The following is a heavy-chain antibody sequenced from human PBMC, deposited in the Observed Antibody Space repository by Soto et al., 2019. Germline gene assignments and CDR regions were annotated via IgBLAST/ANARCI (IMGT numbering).Heavy chain of an antibody. CDR3: ATLRFLEWRDGMDV. V-gene: IGHV4-59*01. Sequence: PSETLSLTCTVSGGSISSYYWSWIRQPPGKGLEWIGYIYYSGSTNYNPSLKSRVTISVDTSKNQFSLKLRSVTAADTAVYYCATLRFLEWRDGMDVWGQGTTVTVSS. CDR1: GGSISSYY. D-gene: IGHD3-3*01. CDR2: IYYSGST. J-gene: IGHJ6*02.